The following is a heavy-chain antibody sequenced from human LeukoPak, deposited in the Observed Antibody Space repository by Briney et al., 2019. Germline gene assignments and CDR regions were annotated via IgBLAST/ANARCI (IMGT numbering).Heavy chain of an antibody. CDR1: GFTFTSYS. CDR3: TTDPFMVVAATIDC. J-gene: IGHJ4*02. CDR2: IKSKTDGGTT. Sequence: GGSLRLSCAASGFTFTSYSMSWVRQAPGKGLEWVGRIKSKTDGGTTDYAAPVKGRFTISRDDSKNTLYLQMNSLKTEDTAVYYCTTDPFMVVAATIDCWGQGTLVTVSS. V-gene: IGHV3-15*01. D-gene: IGHD2-15*01.